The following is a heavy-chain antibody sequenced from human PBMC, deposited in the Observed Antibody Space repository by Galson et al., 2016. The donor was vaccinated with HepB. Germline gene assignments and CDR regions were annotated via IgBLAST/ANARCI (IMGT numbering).Heavy chain of an antibody. CDR3: ARMSTFIRAFDI. Sequence: PALVKPTQTLTLTCTFSGFSLTTTGMCVSWIRQPQGKALDGFARIVWEGDNFYSPSLKTRVTISKDTSRNQVVLTMPNMDPVDTATYYCARMSTFIRAFDIWGHGTMVTVSS. D-gene: IGHD5/OR15-5a*01. V-gene: IGHV2-70*17. CDR2: IVWEGDN. CDR1: GFSLTTTGMC. J-gene: IGHJ3*02.